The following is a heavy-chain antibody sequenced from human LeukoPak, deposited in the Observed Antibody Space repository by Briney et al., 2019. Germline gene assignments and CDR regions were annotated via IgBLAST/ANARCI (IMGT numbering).Heavy chain of an antibody. Sequence: SQTLSLTCTVSGGSISSGDYYWRWIRQPPGKGLEWIGYIYYSGSTYYNPSLKSRVTISVDTSKNQFSLELSSVTAADTAVYYCARASVGSGYDADWFDHWGQGTLVTVSS. CDR2: IYYSGST. CDR1: GGSISSGDYY. D-gene: IGHD5-12*01. V-gene: IGHV4-30-4*01. J-gene: IGHJ5*02. CDR3: ARASVGSGYDADWFDH.